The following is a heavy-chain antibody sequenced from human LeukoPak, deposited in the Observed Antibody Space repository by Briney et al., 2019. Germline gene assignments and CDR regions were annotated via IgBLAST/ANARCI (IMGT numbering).Heavy chain of an antibody. V-gene: IGHV4-4*09. Sequence: SETLSLTCTVSGGSISSYYWSWIRQPPARGLEWVGYIYASGSTTYNPSLKSRVAISIDTSKNQFSLRLSSVTAADTAVYYCARRATMLAGGYFDYWGQGTLVSVSS. CDR1: GGSISSYY. CDR2: IYASGST. D-gene: IGHD5-12*01. CDR3: ARRATMLAGGYFDY. J-gene: IGHJ4*02.